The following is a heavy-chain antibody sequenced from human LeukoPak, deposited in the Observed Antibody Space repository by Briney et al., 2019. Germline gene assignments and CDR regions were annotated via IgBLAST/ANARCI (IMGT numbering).Heavy chain of an antibody. J-gene: IGHJ5*02. V-gene: IGHV4-39*07. CDR2: IYYSGST. CDR3: ARRSNWNLS. Sequence: PSETLSLTCTVSGGSISSSSYYWGWIRQPPGKGLEWIGSIYYSGSTYYNPSLKSRVTISVDTSKNQFSLKLSSVTAADTAVYYCARRSNWNLSWGQGILVTVSS. CDR1: GGSISSSSYY. D-gene: IGHD1-1*01.